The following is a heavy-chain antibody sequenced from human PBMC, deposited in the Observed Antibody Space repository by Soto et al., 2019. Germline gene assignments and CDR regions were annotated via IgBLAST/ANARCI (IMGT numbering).Heavy chain of an antibody. D-gene: IGHD4-17*01. V-gene: IGHV3-23*01. CDR2: ISGSGGST. CDR1: GFTFSSYA. J-gene: IGHJ4*02. Sequence: EVQLLESGGGLVQPGGSLRLSCAASGFTFSSYAMSWVRQAPGKGLEWASAISGSGGSTYYADSGKGRFTISRDNSKNTLYLQMNSLRAEDTAVYYCASFDYGDYDFDYWGQGTLVTVSS. CDR3: ASFDYGDYDFDY.